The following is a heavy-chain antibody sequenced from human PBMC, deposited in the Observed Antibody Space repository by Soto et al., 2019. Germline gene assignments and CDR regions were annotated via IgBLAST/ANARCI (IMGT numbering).Heavy chain of an antibody. CDR1: GFSLSTSGMC. CDR3: ARILRGIAAAGTRNYYYYGMDV. J-gene: IGHJ6*02. Sequence: SGPTLVNPPQTLTLTCTFSGFSLSTSGMCVSWIRQPPGKALEWLALIDWDDDKYYSTSLKTRLTISKDTSKNQVVLTMTNMDPVDTATYYCARILRGIAAAGTRNYYYYGMDVWGQGTTVTSP. D-gene: IGHD6-13*01. CDR2: IDWDDDK. V-gene: IGHV2-70*01.